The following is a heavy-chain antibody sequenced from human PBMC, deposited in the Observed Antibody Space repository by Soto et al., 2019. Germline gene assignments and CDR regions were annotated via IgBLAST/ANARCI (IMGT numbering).Heavy chain of an antibody. V-gene: IGHV3-23*01. CDR2: ISGSGGST. CDR3: AKDTHGSGSYPNDAFDI. CDR1: GFTFSSYA. J-gene: IGHJ3*02. D-gene: IGHD3-10*01. Sequence: VQLLESGGGLVQPGGSLRLSCAASGFTFSSYAMSWVRQAPGKGLEWVSAISGSGGSTYYADSVKGRFTISRDNSKNTLYLQMNSLRAEDTAVYYCAKDTHGSGSYPNDAFDIWGQGTMVTVSS.